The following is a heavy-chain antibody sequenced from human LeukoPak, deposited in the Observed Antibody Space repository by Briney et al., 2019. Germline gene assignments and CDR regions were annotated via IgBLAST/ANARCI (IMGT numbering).Heavy chain of an antibody. CDR1: GLIFSSYG. CDR2: IRHDESKT. Sequence: PGGSLRLSCAASGLIFSSYGMHWVRQAPGEGLEWVAYIRHDESKTFYADSVKGRFTISRDNSKNTLYLQMHSLRAEDTAQYYCAKPVIPSAYQGTYYMDVWGKGTTVTVSS. D-gene: IGHD3-16*01. V-gene: IGHV3-30*02. CDR3: AKPVIPSAYQGTYYMDV. J-gene: IGHJ6*03.